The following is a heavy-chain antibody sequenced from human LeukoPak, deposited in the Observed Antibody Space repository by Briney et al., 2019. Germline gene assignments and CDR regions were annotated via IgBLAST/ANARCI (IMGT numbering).Heavy chain of an antibody. D-gene: IGHD4-23*01. Sequence: PSETLSLTCAVSGYSISSGRYWGWIRQPPGKGLEWIGSIYHSGSTFYNPSLKSRVTISIDPSKNQFSLRLTSVTATDTALYYCASDSQIRWYHSWGQGYLVTVSS. J-gene: IGHJ4*02. V-gene: IGHV4-38-2*01. CDR2: IYHSGST. CDR1: GYSISSGRY. CDR3: ASDSQIRWYHS.